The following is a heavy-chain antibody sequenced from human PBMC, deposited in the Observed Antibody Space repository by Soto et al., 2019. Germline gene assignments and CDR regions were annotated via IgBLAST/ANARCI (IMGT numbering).Heavy chain of an antibody. CDR3: ATDTTGRAHFDY. V-gene: IGHV1-24*01. J-gene: IGHJ4*02. Sequence: ASVKVSCKVSGYTLTELSMHWVRQAPGKGLEWMGGFDPEDGETIYAQKFQGIVTMTEDTSTDTAYMELSSLRSEDTAVYYCATDTTGRAHFDYWGQGTLVTVSS. D-gene: IGHD1-1*01. CDR1: GYTLTELS. CDR2: FDPEDGET.